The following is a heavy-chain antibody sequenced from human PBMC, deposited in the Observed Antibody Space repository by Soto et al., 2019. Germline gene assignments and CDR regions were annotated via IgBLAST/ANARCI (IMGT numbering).Heavy chain of an antibody. D-gene: IGHD2-2*01. CDR3: ARGLGYCSTTTCTEDWFDP. V-gene: IGHV4-30-2*01. CDR2: IYRSGST. CDR1: GDSISSGDNS. Sequence: SETLSLTCAVSGDSISSGDNSWSWIRQPPGKGLEWIGYIYRSGSTFYNPSLKSRVTLSVDTSKNQFSLSLRSLTAADTALYYCARGLGYCSTTTCTEDWFDPWGPGILVTVYS. J-gene: IGHJ5*02.